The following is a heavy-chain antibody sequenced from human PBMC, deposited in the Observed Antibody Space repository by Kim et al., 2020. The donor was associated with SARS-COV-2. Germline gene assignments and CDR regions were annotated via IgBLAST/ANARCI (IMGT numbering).Heavy chain of an antibody. CDR1: GGSFSGYY. V-gene: IGHV4-34*01. J-gene: IGHJ6*02. Sequence: SETLSLTCAVYGGSFSGYYWSWIRQPPGKGLEWIGEINHSGSTNYNPSLKSRVTISVDTSKNQFSLKLSSVTAADTAVYYCARRSTMVRGVIVHYYYYGMDVWGQGTTVTVSS. CDR3: ARRSTMVRGVIVHYYYYGMDV. CDR2: INHSGST. D-gene: IGHD3-10*01.